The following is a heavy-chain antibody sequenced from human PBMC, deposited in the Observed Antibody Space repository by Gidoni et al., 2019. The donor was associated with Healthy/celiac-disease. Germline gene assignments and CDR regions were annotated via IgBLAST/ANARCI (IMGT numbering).Heavy chain of an antibody. CDR1: GGSFSGYY. J-gene: IGHJ3*02. D-gene: IGHD6-13*01. CDR2: INHSGST. CDR3: ARGRYSSSWYEYAFDI. Sequence: VQLQQWGAGLLKPSETLSLTCAVYGGSFSGYYWSWIRQPPGKGLEWIGEINHSGSTNYNPSLKSRVTISVDTSKNQFSLKLSSVTAADTAVYYCARGRYSSSWYEYAFDIWGQGTMVTVSS. V-gene: IGHV4-34*01.